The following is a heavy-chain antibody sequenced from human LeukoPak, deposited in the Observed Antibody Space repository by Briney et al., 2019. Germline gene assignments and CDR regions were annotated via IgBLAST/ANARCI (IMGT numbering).Heavy chain of an antibody. V-gene: IGHV4-34*01. J-gene: IGHJ5*02. Sequence: SETLSLTCTVSGGSISSYYWSWIRQPPGKGLEWIGEINHSGSTNYNPSHKSRVTISVDTSKNQFSLKLSSVTAADTAVYYCARRVLLWFGELFGATTTRNNWFDPWGQGTLVTVSS. D-gene: IGHD3-10*01. CDR3: ARRVLLWFGELFGATTTRNNWFDP. CDR2: INHSGST. CDR1: GGSISSYY.